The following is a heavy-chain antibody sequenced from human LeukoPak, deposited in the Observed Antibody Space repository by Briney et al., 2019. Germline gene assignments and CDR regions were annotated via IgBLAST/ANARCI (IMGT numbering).Heavy chain of an antibody. CDR1: GYSFTDYY. CDR3: ARADRLHGGPYLIGP. D-gene: IGHD2-21*01. J-gene: IGHJ5*02. CDR2: TNPNSGGT. Sequence: ASVKVSCKASGYSFTDYYMHWVRQAPGQGLEWMGWTNPNSGGTNSAQKFQGRVTMTRDTSITTVYMEVSWLTSDDTAIYYCARADRLHGGPYLIGPWGQGTLVTVSS. V-gene: IGHV1-2*02.